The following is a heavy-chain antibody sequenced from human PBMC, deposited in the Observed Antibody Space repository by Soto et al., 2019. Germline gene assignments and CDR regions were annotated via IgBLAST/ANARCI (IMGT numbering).Heavy chain of an antibody. CDR2: TYYRSKWYN. CDR3: AKCIQVNWNYDAFHI. V-gene: IGHV6-1*01. Sequence: SQTLSLTCAISVDSVSSNSAAWNWIRQSPSRGLEWLGRTYYRSKWYNDYAVSVKSRITINPDTSKNQFSLQLNSVTPEDTALYYCAKCIQVNWNYDAFHIWGQGTMVTVSS. CDR1: VDSVSSNSAA. J-gene: IGHJ3*02. D-gene: IGHD1-7*01.